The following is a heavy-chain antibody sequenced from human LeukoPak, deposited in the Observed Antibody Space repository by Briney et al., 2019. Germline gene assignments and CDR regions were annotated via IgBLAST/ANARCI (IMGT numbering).Heavy chain of an antibody. D-gene: IGHD6-13*01. CDR3: ARHSSNAESYSWFDP. V-gene: IGHV4-59*01. CDR2: ISYSGTT. CDR1: GGSISSYY. J-gene: IGHJ5*02. Sequence: SSETLSLTCTVSGGSISSYYWSWIRQPPGKGLEWIGYISYSGTTNFNPSLKSRATISVDTSKNQFSLKLNSVTAADTAVYYCARHSSNAESYSWFDPWGQGTLVTVSS.